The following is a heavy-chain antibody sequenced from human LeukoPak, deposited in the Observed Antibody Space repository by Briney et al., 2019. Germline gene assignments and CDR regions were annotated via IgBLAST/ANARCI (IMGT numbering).Heavy chain of an antibody. D-gene: IGHD2-2*01. CDR2: IYHSGGT. J-gene: IGHJ5*02. V-gene: IGHV4-38-2*02. CDR3: AIGNYCSGTSCYVGGNWFDP. Sequence: PSETLSLTCTVSGYSISSGYYWGWIRQPPGKGLEWIGEIYHSGGTKYNPSLKSRVTISVDKSKNLFSLKLNSVTAADTAVYYCAIGNYCSGTSCYVGGNWFDPWGQGTLVTVSS. CDR1: GYSISSGYY.